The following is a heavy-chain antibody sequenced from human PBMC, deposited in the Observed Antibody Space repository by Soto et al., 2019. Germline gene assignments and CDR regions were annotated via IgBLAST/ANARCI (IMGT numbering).Heavy chain of an antibody. Sequence: QVQLVESGGGVVQPGRSLRLSCAASGFTFSSYAMHWVRQAPGKGLEWVAVISYDGSNKYYADSVKGRFTISRDNSKNTLYLQMNSLRGEDTAVYYCASEPTSQRAFDIWGQGTMVTVSS. J-gene: IGHJ3*02. CDR3: ASEPTSQRAFDI. V-gene: IGHV3-30-3*01. D-gene: IGHD6-6*01. CDR2: ISYDGSNK. CDR1: GFTFSSYA.